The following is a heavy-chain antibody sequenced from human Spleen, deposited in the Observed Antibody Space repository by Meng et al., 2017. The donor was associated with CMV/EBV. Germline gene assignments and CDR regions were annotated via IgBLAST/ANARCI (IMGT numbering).Heavy chain of an antibody. J-gene: IGHJ6*02. D-gene: IGHD5-12*01. CDR3: ARYRHYGMDV. Sequence: GESLKISCAASGFIFSSYAMNWVRQAPGKGLEWVSVISGSGGSTDYADSVKGRFTISRDNSKNTLYLQMNSLRVEDTAVYYCARYRHYGMDVWGQGTTVTVSS. CDR2: ISGSGGST. CDR1: GFIFSSYA. V-gene: IGHV3-23*01.